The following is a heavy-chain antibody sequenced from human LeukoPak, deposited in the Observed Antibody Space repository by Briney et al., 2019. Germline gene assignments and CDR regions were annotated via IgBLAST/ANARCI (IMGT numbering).Heavy chain of an antibody. CDR1: GYTFTSYY. CDR3: ARDGDYYDSSGYYRSFDY. Sequence: ASVKVSCEASGYTFTSYYMHWVRQAPGQGLEWMGIINPSGGSTSYAQKFQGRVTMTRDTSTSTVYMELSSLRSEDTAVYYCARDGDYYDSSGYYRSFDYWGQGTLVTVSS. D-gene: IGHD3-22*01. CDR2: INPSGGST. V-gene: IGHV1-46*01. J-gene: IGHJ4*02.